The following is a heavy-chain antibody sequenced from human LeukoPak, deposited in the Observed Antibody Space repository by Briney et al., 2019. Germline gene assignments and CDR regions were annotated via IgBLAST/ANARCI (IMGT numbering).Heavy chain of an antibody. CDR2: ISGSGGST. D-gene: IGHD1-26*01. CDR1: GFTFSSYA. CDR3: AKDPHSGSYLDY. V-gene: IGHV3-23*01. Sequence: GGSLRLSCAASGFTFSSYAMSWVRQAPGKGLEWVSAISGSGGSTHYADSVKGRFTISRDNSKNTLYLQMNSLRAEDTAVYYCAKDPHSGSYLDYWGQGTLVTVSS. J-gene: IGHJ4*02.